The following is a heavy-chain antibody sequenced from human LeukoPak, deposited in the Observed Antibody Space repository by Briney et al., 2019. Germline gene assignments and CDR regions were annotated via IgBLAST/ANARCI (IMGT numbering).Heavy chain of an antibody. CDR2: VYYSGST. J-gene: IGHJ5*02. D-gene: IGHD3-10*01. Sequence: SETLSLTCTVSGGSISSYYWSWIRQPPGKGLEWIGYVYYSGSTNYNPSLKSRATISVDTSKKQFSLKLSSVTAADTAVYYCARRDYYNSGIFDPWGQGTLVTVSS. V-gene: IGHV4-59*08. CDR1: GGSISSYY. CDR3: ARRDYYNSGIFDP.